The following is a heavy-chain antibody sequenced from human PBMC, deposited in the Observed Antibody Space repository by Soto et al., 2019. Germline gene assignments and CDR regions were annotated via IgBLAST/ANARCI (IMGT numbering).Heavy chain of an antibody. D-gene: IGHD2-15*01. CDR1: GYRLTGYY. CDR2: INPSGGST. CDR3: ARDLPHYCSGGSCHQGGFDP. V-gene: IGHV1-46*01. Sequence: SVKVTWKASGYRLTGYYMYWVRHATEQGLEWMGIINPSGGSTSYAQKFQGRVTMTRDTSTSTVYMELSILRSEDTAVYYCARDLPHYCSGGSCHQGGFDPWGQGTLVTVSS. J-gene: IGHJ5*02.